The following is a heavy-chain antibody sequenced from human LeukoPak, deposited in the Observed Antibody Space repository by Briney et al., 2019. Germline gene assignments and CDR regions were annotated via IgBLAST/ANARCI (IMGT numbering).Heavy chain of an antibody. CDR3: TRSEEKKYGNFDY. D-gene: IGHD4-17*01. J-gene: IGHJ4*02. CDR1: GFTFSSYW. CDR2: IKSDGTST. V-gene: IGHV3-74*01. Sequence: GGSLTLSCAASGFTFSSYWIHWARQGPGKGLVWVSRIKSDGTSTSYADSVKGRFTLSRDNAQNTVYLQMNSLRVEDTAVYYCTRSEEKKYGNFDYWGQGTAVTVSP.